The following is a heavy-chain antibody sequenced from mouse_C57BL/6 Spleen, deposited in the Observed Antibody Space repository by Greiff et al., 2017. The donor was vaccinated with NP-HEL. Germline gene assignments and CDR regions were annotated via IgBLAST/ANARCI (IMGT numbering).Heavy chain of an antibody. J-gene: IGHJ2*01. CDR3: TREGCTTDYFDY. CDR2: ISSGGDYI. Sequence: EVMLVESGEGLVKPGGSLKLSCAASGFTFSSYAMSWVRQTPEKRLEWVAYISSGGDYIYYADTVKGRFTISRDNARNTLYLQMSSLKSEDTAMYYCTREGCTTDYFDYWGQGTTLTGSS. CDR1: GFTFSSYA. V-gene: IGHV5-9-1*02. D-gene: IGHD1-1*01.